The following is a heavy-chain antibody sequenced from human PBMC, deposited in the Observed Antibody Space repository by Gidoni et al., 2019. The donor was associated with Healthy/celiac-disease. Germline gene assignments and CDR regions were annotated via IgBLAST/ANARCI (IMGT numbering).Heavy chain of an antibody. CDR2: ISGSGGST. CDR1: GFTFSRYA. V-gene: IGHV3-23*01. CDR3: AKGGWWQVPFDY. J-gene: IGHJ4*02. Sequence: EVQLLESGGGLVQPGGSLRLSCSASGFTFSRYAMSWVRQAPGKGLEWVSAISGSGGSTYYADSVKGRFTISRDNSKNTLYLQMNSLRAEDTAVYYCAKGGWWQVPFDYWGQGTLVTVSS. D-gene: IGHD6-19*01.